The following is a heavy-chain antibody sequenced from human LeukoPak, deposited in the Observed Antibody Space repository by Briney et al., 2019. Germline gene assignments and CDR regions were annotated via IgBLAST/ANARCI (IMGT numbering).Heavy chain of an antibody. V-gene: IGHV4-39*01. Sequence: SETLSLTCTVSTGSITGSSYYWGWIRQPPGKGLEWIGSIYYSGSTYYNPSLKSRVTISVDTSMNQFSLKLSSVTAADTAVYYCARPLYYYYYMDVWGKGTTVTVSS. CDR3: ARPLYYYYYMDV. J-gene: IGHJ6*03. CDR2: IYYSGST. CDR1: TGSITGSSYY.